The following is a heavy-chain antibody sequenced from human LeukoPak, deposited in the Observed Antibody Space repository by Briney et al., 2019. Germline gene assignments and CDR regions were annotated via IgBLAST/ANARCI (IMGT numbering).Heavy chain of an antibody. Sequence: ASVKVSCKTSGYTFTHYYLHWVRQAPGQGLEWMGWINPNSGDTNYAQQFQGRVTMTRDTSFTTVYMEVSRLASDDTVVYYCARVDYAFDYWGQGTLVTVSS. D-gene: IGHD4-17*01. CDR1: GYTFTHYY. CDR3: ARVDYAFDY. J-gene: IGHJ4*02. CDR2: INPNSGDT. V-gene: IGHV1-2*02.